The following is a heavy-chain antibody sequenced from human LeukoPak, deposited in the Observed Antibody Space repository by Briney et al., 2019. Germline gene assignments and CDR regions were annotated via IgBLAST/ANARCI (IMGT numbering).Heavy chain of an antibody. V-gene: IGHV3-30-3*01. D-gene: IGHD3-22*01. CDR1: GFTFSSYA. J-gene: IGHJ4*02. CDR3: ARDRDSSGYYSYYFDY. CDR2: ISYDGSNK. Sequence: HTGGSLRLSCAASGFTFSSYAMHWVRQAPGKGLEWVAVISYDGSNKYYADSVKGRFTISRDNSKNTLYLQMNSLRAEDTAVYYCARDRDSSGYYSYYFDYWGQGTLVTVSS.